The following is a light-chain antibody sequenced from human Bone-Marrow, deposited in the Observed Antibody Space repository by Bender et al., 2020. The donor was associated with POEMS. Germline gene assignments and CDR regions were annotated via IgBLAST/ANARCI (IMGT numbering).Light chain of an antibody. CDR2: TNN. J-gene: IGLJ1*01. CDR1: GSNIGGYP. V-gene: IGLV1-44*01. Sequence: QSVLTQPPSVSGTPGQRVTISCSGSGSNIGGYPVNWYQQLPGTAPRLLIYTNNERPSGVPDRFSGSKSGNTASLTVSGLQPEDEADYYCASYAGSKHVFGTGTKVTVL. CDR3: ASYAGSKHV.